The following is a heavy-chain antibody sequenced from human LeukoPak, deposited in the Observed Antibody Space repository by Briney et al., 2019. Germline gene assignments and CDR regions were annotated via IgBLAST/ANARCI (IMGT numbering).Heavy chain of an antibody. Sequence: GGSLRLSCAASGFTFSDYYMSWIRQAPGKGLEWVSYISSSGSTIYYADSVKGRFTITRDNAKNSLYLQMNSLRAEDTAVYYCARDRATYYYDSSGYSGPGYWGQGTLVTVSS. J-gene: IGHJ4*02. CDR3: ARDRATYYYDSSGYSGPGY. D-gene: IGHD3-22*01. V-gene: IGHV3-11*01. CDR2: ISSSGSTI. CDR1: GFTFSDYY.